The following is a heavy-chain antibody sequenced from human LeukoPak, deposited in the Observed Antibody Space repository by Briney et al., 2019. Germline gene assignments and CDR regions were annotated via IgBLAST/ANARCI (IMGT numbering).Heavy chain of an antibody. V-gene: IGHV3-48*02. CDR1: GFTFSSYS. Sequence: PGGSLRLSCAASGFTFSSYSLNWVRQAPGKGLEWVSYISSSSTTIYYADSVKGRFTISRDNAKNSLYLQMNSLRDEDTAVYCCARGNCGGDCYAFDYWGQGTLVTVSS. J-gene: IGHJ4*02. CDR2: ISSSSTTI. CDR3: ARGNCGGDCYAFDY. D-gene: IGHD2-21*02.